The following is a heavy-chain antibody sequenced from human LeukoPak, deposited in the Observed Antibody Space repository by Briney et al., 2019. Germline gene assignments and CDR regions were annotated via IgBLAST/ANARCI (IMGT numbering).Heavy chain of an antibody. Sequence: GRSLRLSSAASGFTFSSYAMHWVRQAPGRGLEWVAVISYDGSNKYYADSVKGRFTISRDNSKNTLYLQMNSLRAEDTAVYYCARDPSRWTTGYFDYWGQGTLVTVSS. J-gene: IGHJ4*02. CDR3: ARDPSRWTTGYFDY. D-gene: IGHD4-17*01. CDR2: ISYDGSNK. V-gene: IGHV3-30*04. CDR1: GFTFSSYA.